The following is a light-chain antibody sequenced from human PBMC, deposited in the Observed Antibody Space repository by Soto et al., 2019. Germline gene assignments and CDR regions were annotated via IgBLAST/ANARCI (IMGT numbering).Light chain of an antibody. CDR1: QSITSW. V-gene: IGKV1-5*01. Sequence: DIQMTQSPSTLSASVGDRVTITCRASQSITSWLAWYQQKPGKAPKLLIYDASSLESGVPSRFSGSGSGTEFTLTISSLQPDDFATYYCLQYNSYWTFGQGTKVEIK. CDR3: LQYNSYWT. CDR2: DAS. J-gene: IGKJ1*01.